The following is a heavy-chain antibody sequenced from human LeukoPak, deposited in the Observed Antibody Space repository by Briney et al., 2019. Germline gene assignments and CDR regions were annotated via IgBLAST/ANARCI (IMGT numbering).Heavy chain of an antibody. J-gene: IGHJ6*02. D-gene: IGHD2-15*01. CDR1: GGSISSYY. V-gene: IGHV4-59*01. CDR2: IYYSGST. CDR3: ASTRIVSYYYYGMDV. Sequence: SETLSLTCTVSGGSISSYYWSWIRQPPGKGLEWIGYIYYSGSTNYNPPLKSRVTISVDTSTNQFSLKLSSVTAADTAVYYCASTRIVSYYYYGMDVWGQGTTVTVSS.